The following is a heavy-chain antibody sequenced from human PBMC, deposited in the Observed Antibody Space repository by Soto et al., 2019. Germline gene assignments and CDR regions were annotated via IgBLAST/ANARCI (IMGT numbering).Heavy chain of an antibody. D-gene: IGHD2-15*01. CDR1: GGSVSSGSYY. CDR2: IYYSGST. J-gene: IGHJ4*02. V-gene: IGHV4-61*01. CDR3: ARARVVVAATTDFDY. Sequence: ASETLSLTCTVSGGSVSSGSYYWSWTRQPPGKGLEWIGYIYYSGSTNYNPSLKSRVTISVDTSKNQFSLKLSSVTAADTAVYYCARARVVVAATTDFDYWGQGTLVTVSS.